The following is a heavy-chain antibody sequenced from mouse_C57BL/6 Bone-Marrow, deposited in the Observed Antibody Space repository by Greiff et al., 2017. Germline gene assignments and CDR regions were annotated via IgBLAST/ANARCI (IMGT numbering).Heavy chain of an antibody. V-gene: IGHV5-6*01. Sequence: EVKLVESGGDLVKPGGSLKLSCAASGFTFSSSGMSWVRQTPDKRLGWVATISSGGTYTYYPDSVKGRFTISRDTAKNTLYLQMSSMKSEDSAMYYCASPYYYGSSYYAMDYWGQGTSVTVSS. CDR3: ASPYYYGSSYYAMDY. D-gene: IGHD1-1*01. J-gene: IGHJ4*01. CDR2: ISSGGTYT. CDR1: GFTFSSSG.